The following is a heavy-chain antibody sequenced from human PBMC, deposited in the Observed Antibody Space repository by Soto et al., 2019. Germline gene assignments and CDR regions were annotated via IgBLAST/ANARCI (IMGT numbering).Heavy chain of an antibody. J-gene: IGHJ4*01. CDR2: TYYRSKWYY. CDR1: GDSVSSNSAG. CDR3: ARGEQYSGRIFDY. D-gene: IGHD1-26*01. Sequence: TLSLTCASTGDSVSSNSAGWSWVRHSPSRGLEWLGRTYYRSKWYYEYAVSVRGRITINPDTSKNQYSLQLNSVTPEDTAVYFCARGEQYSGRIFDYWGQGTLVTVSS. V-gene: IGHV6-1*01.